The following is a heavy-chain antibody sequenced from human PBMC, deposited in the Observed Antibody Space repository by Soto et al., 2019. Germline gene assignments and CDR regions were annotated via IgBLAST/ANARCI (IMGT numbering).Heavy chain of an antibody. V-gene: IGHV1-3*01. CDR2: INAGNGNT. CDR1: GYTFTSYA. D-gene: IGHD3-22*01. CDR3: ARLKGDYYDSSGYDAFEI. J-gene: IGHJ3*02. Sequence: ASVKVSCKASGYTFTSYAMHWVRQAPGQRLEWMGWINAGNGNTKYSQKFQGRVTITRDTSASTAYMELSSLRSEDTAVYYCARLKGDYYDSSGYDAFEIWGKGTMVTVSS.